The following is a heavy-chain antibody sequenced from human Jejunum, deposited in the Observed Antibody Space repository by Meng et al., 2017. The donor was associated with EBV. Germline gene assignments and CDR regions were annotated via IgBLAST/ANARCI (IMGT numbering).Heavy chain of an antibody. CDR2: INHSGST. CDR3: AREARSSGYHPGIGP. CDR1: VRLYGGYY. V-gene: IGHV4-34*01. Sequence: QVQLQPWGAGFLKAAGTLPLTGVAHVRLYGGYYWSWIRQPPGKGLEWIGEINHSGSTNYNPSLKSRVTISVDTSKNQFSLKLSSVTAADTAVYYCAREARSSGYHPGIGPWGQGTLVTVSS. D-gene: IGHD3-22*01. J-gene: IGHJ5*02.